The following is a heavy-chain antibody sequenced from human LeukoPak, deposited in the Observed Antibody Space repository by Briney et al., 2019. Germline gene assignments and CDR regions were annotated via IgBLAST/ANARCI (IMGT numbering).Heavy chain of an antibody. Sequence: GASVTVSRTAPGGTFISCTISWVRQGPGQGREWVGGIIPIFGTANYAQKFQGRLTITTDESTSTAYMELSSLRSDDTAVYYCAGSYDRVIGAFDIWGQGTMVTVSS. CDR3: AGSYDRVIGAFDI. V-gene: IGHV1-69*05. J-gene: IGHJ3*02. CDR2: IIPIFGTA. CDR1: GGTFISCT. D-gene: IGHD2-21*01.